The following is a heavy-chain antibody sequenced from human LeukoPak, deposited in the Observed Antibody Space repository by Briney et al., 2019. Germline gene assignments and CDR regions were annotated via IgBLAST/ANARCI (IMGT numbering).Heavy chain of an antibody. CDR1: GGSISSYY. CDR2: IYYSGST. D-gene: IGHD2-2*01. CDR3: ARGSTSYYYGMDV. V-gene: IGHV4-59*01. Sequence: SETLSLTCTVSGGSISSYYWSWIRQPPGKGLECIGYIYYSGSTNYNPSLKSRVTISVDTSKNQFSLKLSSVTAADTAVYYCARGSTSYYYGMDVWGQGTTVTVSS. J-gene: IGHJ6*02.